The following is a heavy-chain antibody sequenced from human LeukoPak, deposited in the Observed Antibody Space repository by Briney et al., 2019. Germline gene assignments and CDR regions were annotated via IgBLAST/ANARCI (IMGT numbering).Heavy chain of an antibody. D-gene: IGHD3-3*01. CDR3: ARALRDFGNWFDS. CDR2: IYDSGST. Sequence: SQTLSLTCSVSGGSISSGSYYWSWIRQPAGKGLEWIGRIYDSGSTNYNPSLESRVTISVDTSKNQFTLKLSSVTAADTAVYYCARALRDFGNWFDSWGQGTLVTVSS. J-gene: IGHJ5*01. V-gene: IGHV4-61*02. CDR1: GGSISSGSYY.